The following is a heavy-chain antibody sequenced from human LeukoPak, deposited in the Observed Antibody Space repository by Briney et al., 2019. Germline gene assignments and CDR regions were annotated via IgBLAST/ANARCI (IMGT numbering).Heavy chain of an antibody. Sequence: SVXXSXKASXXTFXSYAISWVRQAPGQGLEWMGGIIPIFGTANYAQKFQGRVTITADESTSTAYMELSSLRSEDTAVYYCARRYYDFWSGGYYYGMDVWGQGTTVTVSS. V-gene: IGHV1-69*13. J-gene: IGHJ6*02. CDR3: ARRYYDFWSGGYYYGMDV. D-gene: IGHD3-3*01. CDR1: XXTFXSYA. CDR2: IIPIFGTA.